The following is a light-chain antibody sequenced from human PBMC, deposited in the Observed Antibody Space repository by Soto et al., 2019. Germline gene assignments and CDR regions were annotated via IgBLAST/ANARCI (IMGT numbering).Light chain of an antibody. CDR1: RSAVGGYNY. J-gene: IGLJ2*01. Sequence: QSALTQPASVSGSPGQSITISCTGNRSAVGGYNYVSWYQQHPGKAPKLMIYEVSNRPSGVSNRFSGSKSGNTASLTISGLQAEDEADYYCSSYTSSSTPVVFGGGPKLTVL. V-gene: IGLV2-14*01. CDR3: SSYTSSSTPVV. CDR2: EVS.